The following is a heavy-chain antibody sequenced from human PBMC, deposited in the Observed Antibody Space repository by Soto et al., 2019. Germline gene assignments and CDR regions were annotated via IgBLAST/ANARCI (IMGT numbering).Heavy chain of an antibody. Sequence: QVQLVESGGGVVKPGRSLTLSCAASGFTFSSFAVHWVRQTPDKGLEWVALISYDGRNKYYADSVKGRFTISRDNSKSTLYLQMNSLRAEDTAMYYWARDGGDCRGGSCYGGYFDYWGQGTLVTVSS. V-gene: IGHV3-30*04. CDR2: ISYDGRNK. J-gene: IGHJ4*02. CDR1: GFTFSSFA. CDR3: ARDGGDCRGGSCYGGYFDY. D-gene: IGHD2-15*01.